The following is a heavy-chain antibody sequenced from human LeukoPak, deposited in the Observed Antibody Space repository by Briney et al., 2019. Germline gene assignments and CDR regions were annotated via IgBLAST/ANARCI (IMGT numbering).Heavy chain of an antibody. V-gene: IGHV3-11*01. CDR2: ISSRGDFV. D-gene: IGHD1-26*01. CDR1: GFKFGDYY. CDR3: AREAWANLDY. Sequence: NPGGSLRLSCAAAGFKFGDYYMSWIRQAPGKGLECISSISSRGDFVLYTDSVKGRFTMSRDNAQNSLYLQMNSLSVEDTAVYYCAREAWANLDYWGQGTLVTVAS. J-gene: IGHJ4*02.